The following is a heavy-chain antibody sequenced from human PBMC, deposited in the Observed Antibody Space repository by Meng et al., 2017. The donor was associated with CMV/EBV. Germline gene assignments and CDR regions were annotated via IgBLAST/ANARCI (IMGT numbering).Heavy chain of an antibody. J-gene: IGHJ4*01. CDR1: GFTFSYYY. D-gene: IGHD1-26*01. V-gene: IGHV3-11*01. CDR3: ARSRVGYYFDY. Sequence: GESLKISCAASGFTFSYYYMSWIRQAPGKGLEWVSYISSSGSTIYYADSVKGRFTISRDNAKNSLYLQMDSLRAEDTAVYYCARSRVGYYFDYWGQGTLVTVSS. CDR2: ISSSGSTI.